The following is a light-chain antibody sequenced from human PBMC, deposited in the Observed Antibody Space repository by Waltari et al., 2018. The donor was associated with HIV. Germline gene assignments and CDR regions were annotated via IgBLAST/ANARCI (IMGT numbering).Light chain of an antibody. J-gene: IGLJ2*01. CDR1: SSNLGRNF. V-gene: IGLV1-47*01. CDR2: RNN. CDR3: AAWDDSLSVV. Sequence: QSVLTQPPSASGTPGQRVTISCSGSSSNLGRNFVYWYQQLPETAPKLLIYRNNQRPSVVPDRFSGSKSGTSASLAISGLRSEDEADYYCAAWDDSLSVVFGGGTKLTVL.